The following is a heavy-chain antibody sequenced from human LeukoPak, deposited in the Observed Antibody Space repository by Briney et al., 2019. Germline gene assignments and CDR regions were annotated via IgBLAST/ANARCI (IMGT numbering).Heavy chain of an antibody. Sequence: SETLSLTCTVSGGSISSYYWSWIRQPPGKGLEWIGYIYYSGSTNYNPSLKSRVTISVDTSKNQFSLQLNSVTPEDTAVYYCARDLEGPHIVATYNWFDPWGQGTLVTVSS. CDR3: ARDLEGPHIVATYNWFDP. V-gene: IGHV4-59*12. CDR1: GGSISSYY. D-gene: IGHD5-12*01. J-gene: IGHJ5*02. CDR2: IYYSGST.